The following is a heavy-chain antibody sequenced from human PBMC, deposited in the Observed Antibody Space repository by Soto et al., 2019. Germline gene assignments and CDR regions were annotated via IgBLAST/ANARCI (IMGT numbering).Heavy chain of an antibody. CDR1: GGSISSYY. J-gene: IGHJ4*02. V-gene: IGHV4-59*01. Sequence: SETLCLTCTVSGGSISSYYWSWIRQPPGKGLEWIGYIYYSGSTNYNPSLKSRVTISVDTSKNQFSLKLSSVTAADTAVYYCAREHDYGDYVDYWGQGTLVTAPQ. CDR3: AREHDYGDYVDY. CDR2: IYYSGST. D-gene: IGHD4-17*01.